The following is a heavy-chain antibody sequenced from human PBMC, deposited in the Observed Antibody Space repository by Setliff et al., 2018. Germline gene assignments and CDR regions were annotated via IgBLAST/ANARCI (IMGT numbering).Heavy chain of an antibody. CDR1: GVSIGDTYYY. CDR3: ARGFWSGYFVLDY. CDR2: IYYDDDK. D-gene: IGHD3-3*01. J-gene: IGHJ4*02. V-gene: IGHV2-5*02. Sequence: TLSLTCTVSGVSIGDTYYYWAWIRQPPGKGLEWLALIYYDDDKRYNPSLESRLTITKDTSKSQVVLSMTNMDPADTGTFYCARGFWSGYFVLDYWGLGTLVTVSS.